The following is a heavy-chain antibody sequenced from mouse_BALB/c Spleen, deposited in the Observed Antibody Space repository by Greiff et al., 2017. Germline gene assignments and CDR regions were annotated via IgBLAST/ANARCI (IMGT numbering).Heavy chain of an antibody. D-gene: IGHD2-4*01. V-gene: IGHV3-6*02. CDR2: ISYDGSN. CDR1: GYSITSGYY. J-gene: IGHJ2*01. Sequence: DVKLQESGPGLVKPSQSLSLTCSVTGYSITSGYYWNWIRQFPGNKLEWMGYISYDGSNNYNPSLKNRISITRDTSKNQFFLKLNSVTTEDTATYYCARAGIYYDYDGSLFDYWGQGTTLTVSS. CDR3: ARAGIYYDYDGSLFDY.